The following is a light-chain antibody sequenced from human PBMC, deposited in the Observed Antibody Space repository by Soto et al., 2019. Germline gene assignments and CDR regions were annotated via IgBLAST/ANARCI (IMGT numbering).Light chain of an antibody. Sequence: DIQMTQSPSSLSASLGDRVTITCRASQNINSHLNWYQQKPGKAPKVLIYAASRLQSGVPSRFSGSGSGTESTLTISTLEPEDFATYYCQQSHITTLFTFGKGTKLEIK. V-gene: IGKV1-39*01. CDR2: AAS. CDR1: QNINSH. J-gene: IGKJ2*01. CDR3: QQSHITTLFT.